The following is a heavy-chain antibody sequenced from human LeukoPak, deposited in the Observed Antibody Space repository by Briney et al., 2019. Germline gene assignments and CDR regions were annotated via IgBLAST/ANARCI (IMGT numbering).Heavy chain of an antibody. CDR2: IYTTGST. CDR1: GGSISNYY. CDR3: ARAGSSTSCPVN. J-gene: IGHJ3*01. D-gene: IGHD2-2*01. V-gene: IGHV4-4*07. Sequence: SGTLSLTCTVSGGSISNYYWFWIRQPAGKGMEWIGRIYTTGSTNYNPSLKSRVTMSVDTSKNQFSLKLTSVTAADTAVYYCARAGSSTSCPVNWGQGTMVTVSS.